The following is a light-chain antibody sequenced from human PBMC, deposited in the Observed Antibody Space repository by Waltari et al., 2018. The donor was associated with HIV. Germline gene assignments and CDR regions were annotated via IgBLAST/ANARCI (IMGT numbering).Light chain of an antibody. CDR1: NIGAKS. J-gene: IGLJ1*01. CDR3: QVWDPLSDHPV. Sequence: SYVLSQPPSVSVAPGKTASVPCGGDNIGAKSDHWYQQRPGQAPLLIIFYNSDRPSGISERFSGSNSVGAATLTITRVEAGDEADYYCQVWDPLSDHPVFGTGTKVTVL. V-gene: IGLV3-21*04. CDR2: YNS.